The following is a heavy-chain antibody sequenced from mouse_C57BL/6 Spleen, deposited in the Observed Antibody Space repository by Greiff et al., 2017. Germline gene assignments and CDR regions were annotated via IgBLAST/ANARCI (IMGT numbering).Heavy chain of an antibody. CDR2: ISDGGSYT. V-gene: IGHV5-4*01. D-gene: IGHD2-14*01. CDR1: GFTFSSYA. CDR3: ARDGGGGYGYFDY. J-gene: IGHJ2*01. Sequence: EVKLMESGGGLVKPGGSLKLSCAASGFTFSSYAMSWVRQTPEKRLEWVATISDGGSYTYYPDNVKGRFTISRDNAKNNLYLQMSHLKSEDTAMYYCARDGGGGYGYFDYWGQGTTLTVSS.